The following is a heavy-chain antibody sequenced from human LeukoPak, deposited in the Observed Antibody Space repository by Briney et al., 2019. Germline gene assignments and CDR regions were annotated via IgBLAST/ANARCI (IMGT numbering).Heavy chain of an antibody. Sequence: SETLSLTCTVSGVSIRSSYYYWGWIRQPPGKGLEWIGEIYHSGSTNYNPSLKSRVTISVDKSKNQFSLKLSSVTAADTAVYYCASGILSGSLRYYFDYWGQGTLVTVSS. J-gene: IGHJ4*02. D-gene: IGHD1-26*01. CDR1: GVSIRSSYYY. CDR3: ASGILSGSLRYYFDY. CDR2: IYHSGST. V-gene: IGHV4-39*07.